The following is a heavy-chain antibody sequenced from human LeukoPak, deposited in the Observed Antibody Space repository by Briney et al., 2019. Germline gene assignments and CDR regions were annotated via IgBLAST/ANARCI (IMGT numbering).Heavy chain of an antibody. Sequence: GGSLRLSCAASGFTFSSYWMHWVRQAPGKGLVWVSRINSDGSSTSYAGSVKGRFTISRDNAKNTLYLQMNSLRAEDPAVYYCARDPGIAAVDYWGQGTLVTVSS. CDR3: ARDPGIAAVDY. J-gene: IGHJ4*02. D-gene: IGHD6-13*01. CDR1: GFTFSSYW. V-gene: IGHV3-74*01. CDR2: INSDGSST.